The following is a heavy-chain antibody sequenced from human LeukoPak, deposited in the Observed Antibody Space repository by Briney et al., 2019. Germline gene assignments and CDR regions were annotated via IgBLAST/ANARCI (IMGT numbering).Heavy chain of an antibody. Sequence: PSETLSLTCTVSGASISSYYWSWIRQPPGEGLEWIGFIFYSGTTNYNPSLKGRVTMSVDTSKNHFSPKLNSVTAADTAVYYCARWATMVRGVSWFDPWGQGTPVTVSS. V-gene: IGHV4-59*01. CDR1: GASISSYY. J-gene: IGHJ5*02. CDR2: IFYSGTT. D-gene: IGHD3-10*01. CDR3: ARWATMVRGVSWFDP.